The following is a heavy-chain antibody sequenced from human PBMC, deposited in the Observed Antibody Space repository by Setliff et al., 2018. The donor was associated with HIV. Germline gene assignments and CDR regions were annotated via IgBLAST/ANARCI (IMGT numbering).Heavy chain of an antibody. CDR2: INHGGDT. D-gene: IGHD3-10*01. V-gene: IGHV4-34*01. J-gene: IGHJ4*02. CDR3: ASRRGIEFYFDI. CDR1: GVPLSDYY. Sequence: PSETLSLTCTLNGVPLSDYYWSWIRQTPGKGLEWIGEINHGGDTNYNPSLKSRVTISVGSSYNHFSLKLSSVTAADTGVYYCASRRGIEFYFDIWGQGTPVTAPQ.